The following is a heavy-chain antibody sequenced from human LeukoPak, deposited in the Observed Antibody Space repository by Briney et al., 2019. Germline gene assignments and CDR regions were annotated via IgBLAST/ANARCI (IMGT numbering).Heavy chain of an antibody. D-gene: IGHD2-15*01. CDR3: ARHPDGYCSGGSCLYPYYFDY. CDR2: INPNTGGT. J-gene: IGHJ4*02. CDR1: GYTFIGYY. V-gene: IGHV1-2*02. Sequence: ASVKVSCRASGYTFIGYYMHWVRQAPGQGLEWMGWINPNTGGTNYAQKFQGRVTMTRDTSISTAYMELSSLRSEDTAVYYCARHPDGYCSGGSCLYPYYFDYWGQGTLVTVSS.